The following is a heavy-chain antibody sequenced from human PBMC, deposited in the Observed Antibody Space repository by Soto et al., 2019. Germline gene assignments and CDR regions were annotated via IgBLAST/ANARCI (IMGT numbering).Heavy chain of an antibody. CDR3: AREMGACSDSSCYPDPYDS. CDR2: ITSKSTTI. CDR1: GFTFTSYS. V-gene: IGHV3-48*02. Sequence: PGGSLRLSCAASGFTFTSYSMNWVRQAPGQGLEWVSYITSKSTTIKYADSVKGRFTVSRDNAKNSLYLQLNSLRDEDTAVYYCAREMGACSDSSCYPDPYDSWGQGTLVTVSS. D-gene: IGHD3-16*01. J-gene: IGHJ5*02.